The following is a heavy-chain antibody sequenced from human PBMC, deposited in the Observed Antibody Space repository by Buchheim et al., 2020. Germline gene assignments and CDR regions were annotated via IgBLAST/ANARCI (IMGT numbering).Heavy chain of an antibody. CDR1: GFTFSSYA. D-gene: IGHD2-15*01. CDR3: AKEPGGYCSGGSCSGLFQH. V-gene: IGHV3-23*01. CDR2: ISGSGGGT. J-gene: IGHJ1*01. Sequence: EVQLLESGGGLVQPGGSLRLSCAASGFTFSSYAMSWVRQAPGKGLEWVSAISGSGGGTYYADSVKGRFTISRDTSKNTLYLQMNSLRAEDTAVYYCAKEPGGYCSGGSCSGLFQHWGQGTL.